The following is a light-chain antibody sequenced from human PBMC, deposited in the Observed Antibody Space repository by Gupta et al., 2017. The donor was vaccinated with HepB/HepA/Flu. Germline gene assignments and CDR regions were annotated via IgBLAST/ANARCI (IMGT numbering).Light chain of an antibody. J-gene: IGLJ1*01. CDR3: ATWDDSLSGYV. CDR1: SSNIGSNY. Sequence: QSVLTQPPSASGTPGQSVTISCSGSSSNIGSNYVYWYQQFPGTAPKLLIYRNNQRPSGGPDRFSGSKSGTSASLAISGLRSDDEADYYCATWDDSLSGYVFGNGTNVTVL. V-gene: IGLV1-47*01. CDR2: RNN.